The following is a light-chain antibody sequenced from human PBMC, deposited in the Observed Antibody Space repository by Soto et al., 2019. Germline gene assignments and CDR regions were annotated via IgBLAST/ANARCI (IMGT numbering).Light chain of an antibody. Sequence: DIVMTQSPLSLSVTPGEPASISCRSSQSVLHSNGYNYLDWYLQKPGQSPQLLIYLGSNRASGVPDRFSGSGSGTDFTLKISRVEAEDVGVYYCMQALQTPLTFGGGTKVEIK. CDR1: QSVLHSNGYNY. J-gene: IGKJ4*01. V-gene: IGKV2-28*01. CDR2: LGS. CDR3: MQALQTPLT.